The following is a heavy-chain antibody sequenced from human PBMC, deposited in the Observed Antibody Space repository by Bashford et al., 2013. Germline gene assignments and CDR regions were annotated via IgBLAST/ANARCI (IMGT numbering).Heavy chain of an antibody. J-gene: IGHJ4*02. V-gene: IGHV1-8*01. CDR3: VTSEAVSFDY. CDR2: MNPNSGNT. Sequence: WVRQAPGQGLEWMGWMNPNSGNTGYAQKFQGRVTMTRNTSISTAYMELSSLRAEDTAVYYCVTSEAVSFDYWGQGTLVTVSS.